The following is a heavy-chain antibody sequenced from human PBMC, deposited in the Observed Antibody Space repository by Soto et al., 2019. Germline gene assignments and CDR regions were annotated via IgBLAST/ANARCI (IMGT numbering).Heavy chain of an antibody. J-gene: IGHJ6*02. D-gene: IGHD4-17*01. V-gene: IGHV3-23*01. CDR2: VSGRGGST. CDR3: AKDSTVTTSLYFYYCGFDV. CDR1: GFTFNHYA. Sequence: VQLLESGGGLVQPGGSLRLACTASGFTFNHYAMSWVRQAPGKGLEWVSAVSGRGGSTKYADSVKGRFIISRDNSNSTLYLQMDSLRGEDTAVYYCAKDSTVTTSLYFYYCGFDVWGQGTTVTVSS.